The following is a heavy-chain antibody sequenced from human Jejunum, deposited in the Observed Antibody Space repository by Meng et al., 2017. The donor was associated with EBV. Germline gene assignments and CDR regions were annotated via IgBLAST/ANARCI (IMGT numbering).Heavy chain of an antibody. CDR2: IYYSGST. Sequence: LKEWGPGLVNPSGTLSLTCTVSGGSVNSGNVYWSWIRQPPGKGLEWIGYIYYSGSTNYIPSLKSRVTISLDTSKNQFSLKLSSVTAADTAVYYCAGLRYSGYDRAFDYWGQGALVTVSS. V-gene: IGHV4-61*01. D-gene: IGHD5-12*01. CDR1: GGSVNSGNVY. J-gene: IGHJ4*02. CDR3: AGLRYSGYDRAFDY.